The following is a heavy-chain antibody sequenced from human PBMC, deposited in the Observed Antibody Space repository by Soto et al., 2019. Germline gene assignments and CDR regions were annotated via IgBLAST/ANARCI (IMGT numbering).Heavy chain of an antibody. CDR2: IKQDGSEK. CDR1: GFTFSNYW. Sequence: EVQLVESGGGLVQPGGSLRLSCAASGFTFSNYWMSWVRQAPGKGLECVANIKQDGSEKYYVDSVKGRFTISRDNAKNSLYLQMNSLRAEDTAVYYCARVELLDYWGQGTLVTVSS. CDR3: ARVELLDY. D-gene: IGHD1-7*01. V-gene: IGHV3-7*01. J-gene: IGHJ4*02.